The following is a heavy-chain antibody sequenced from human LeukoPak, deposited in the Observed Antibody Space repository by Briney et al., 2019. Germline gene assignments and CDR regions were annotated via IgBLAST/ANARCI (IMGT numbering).Heavy chain of an antibody. Sequence: PSETLSLTCTVSGGSISSYYWSWIRQPPGKGLEWIGYIYYSGSTNYNPSLKSRVTISVDTSKNQFSLKLSSVTAADTAVYYCARLPWWGDYYGPRYFYFDYWGQGTLVTVSS. J-gene: IGHJ4*02. CDR1: GGSISSYY. V-gene: IGHV4-59*08. CDR2: IYYSGST. CDR3: ARLPWWGDYYGPRYFYFDY. D-gene: IGHD3-10*01.